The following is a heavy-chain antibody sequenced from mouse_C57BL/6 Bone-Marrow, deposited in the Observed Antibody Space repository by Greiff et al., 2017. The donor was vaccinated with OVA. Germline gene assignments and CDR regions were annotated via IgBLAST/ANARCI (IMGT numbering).Heavy chain of an antibody. D-gene: IGHD2-2*01. V-gene: IGHV14-4*01. Sequence: VQLQQSGAELVRPGASVKLSCTASGFNIKDDYMHWVKQRPEQGLEWIGWIDPENGDTEYASKFQGKATITADTSSNTAYLQLSSLTSEDTAVYYCTNWFYAMDYWGQGTSVTVSA. CDR1: GFNIKDDY. J-gene: IGHJ4*01. CDR3: TNWFYAMDY. CDR2: IDPENGDT.